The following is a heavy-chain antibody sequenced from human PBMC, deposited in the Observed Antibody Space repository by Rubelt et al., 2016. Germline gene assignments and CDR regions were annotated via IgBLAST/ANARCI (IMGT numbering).Heavy chain of an antibody. V-gene: IGHV3-23*01. CDR2: ISGSGGST. D-gene: IGHD4-17*01. CDR3: AKVPIRTVTSTFDY. Sequence: EVQLLESGGGLVQPGGSLRLSCAASGFTFSSYAMSWVRPAPGTGLEWVSAISGSGGSTYYAESVKGRFTITRDNAKNTLYLQMNGLGAEDTAVDYCAKVPIRTVTSTFDYWGQGTLVTVSS. J-gene: IGHJ4*02. CDR1: GFTFSSYA.